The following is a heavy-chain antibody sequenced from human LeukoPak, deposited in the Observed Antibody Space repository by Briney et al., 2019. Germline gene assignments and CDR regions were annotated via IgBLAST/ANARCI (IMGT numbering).Heavy chain of an antibody. D-gene: IGHD3-3*01. CDR3: ARADRGQYDFWSGSSYYYMDV. Sequence: PSETLSLTCAVYGGSFSGYYWSWIRQPPGKGLEWSGEINHSGSTNYNPSLKSRVTISVDTSKNQFSLRLSSVTAADTAVYYCARADRGQYDFWSGSSYYYMDVWGKGTTVTVSS. CDR1: GGSFSGYY. V-gene: IGHV4-34*01. J-gene: IGHJ6*03. CDR2: INHSGST.